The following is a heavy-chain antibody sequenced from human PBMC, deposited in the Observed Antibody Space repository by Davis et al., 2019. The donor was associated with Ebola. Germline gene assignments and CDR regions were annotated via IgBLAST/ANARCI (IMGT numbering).Heavy chain of an antibody. CDR1: GFAFGHRA. Sequence: PGGSLRLSCAASGFAFGHRAMSWVRQAPGKGLEWVSALTGSGAGTYYADSVKGRFTISRDNSKNTLYLQMNSLRAEDTAVYYCAKERGGYSKDDAFDIWGQGTLVTVSS. J-gene: IGHJ3*02. V-gene: IGHV3-23*01. CDR2: LTGSGAGT. CDR3: AKERGGYSKDDAFDI. D-gene: IGHD3-22*01.